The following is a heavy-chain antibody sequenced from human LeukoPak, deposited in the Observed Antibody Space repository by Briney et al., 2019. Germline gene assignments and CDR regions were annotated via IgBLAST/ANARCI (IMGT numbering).Heavy chain of an antibody. CDR1: GDSISSGDYY. CDR2: IYTSGST. Sequence: SETLSLTCTVSGDSISSGDYYWSWIRQPAGKGLEWIGRIYTSGSTNYNPSLKSRVTISVDTSKNQFSLKLTSVTAADTAVYYCTRDRSALDTWGQGTMVTVSS. CDR3: TRDRSALDT. J-gene: IGHJ3*02. V-gene: IGHV4-61*02.